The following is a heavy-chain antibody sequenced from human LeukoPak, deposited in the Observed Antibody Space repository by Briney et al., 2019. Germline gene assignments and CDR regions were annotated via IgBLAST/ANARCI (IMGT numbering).Heavy chain of an antibody. D-gene: IGHD2-8*02. CDR3: VRDSRYCPDV. V-gene: IGHV3-74*01. J-gene: IGHJ6*02. CDR2: LISDGSSA. Sequence: PGGSLRLSCAASGFTFSSYWMHWVRQAPGKGLVWVSRLISDGSSASYADTVKGRFTTSRDNTKNILYLQMNSLRAEDTAVYYCVRDSRYCPDVWGQGTTVTVSS. CDR1: GFTFSSYW.